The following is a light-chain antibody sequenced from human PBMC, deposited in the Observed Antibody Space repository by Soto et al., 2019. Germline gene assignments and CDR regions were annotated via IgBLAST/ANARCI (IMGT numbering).Light chain of an antibody. V-gene: IGKV3-11*01. J-gene: IGKJ4*01. CDR1: QSVSSY. CDR3: QQRSNWPT. Sequence: EIVLTQSPDTLSLSPGERATLSCRASQSVSSYLAWYQQKPGQAPRLLIYDASNRATGIPARFSGSGSGTDFTLTISSLEAEDFAVYYCQQRSNWPTFGGGTKVEIK. CDR2: DAS.